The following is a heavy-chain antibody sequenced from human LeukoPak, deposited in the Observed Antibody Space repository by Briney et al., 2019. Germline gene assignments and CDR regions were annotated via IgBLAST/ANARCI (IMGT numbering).Heavy chain of an antibody. D-gene: IGHD5-18*01. J-gene: IGHJ4*02. CDR3: ARADWDTAMIDY. Sequence: GGSLRLSCAASGFTFSSYGMSWVRQAPGKGLEWVSVISASGGSTYYADSVKGRFTISRDNAKNSLYLQMNSLRAEDTAVYYCARADWDTAMIDYWGQGTLVTVSS. V-gene: IGHV3-23*01. CDR1: GFTFSSYG. CDR2: ISASGGST.